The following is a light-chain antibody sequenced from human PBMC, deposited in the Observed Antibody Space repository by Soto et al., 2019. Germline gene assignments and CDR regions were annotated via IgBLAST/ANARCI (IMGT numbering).Light chain of an antibody. Sequence: QSALTQPASVSGSPGQSITISCTGTSSDVGGHNYVSWYQQHPGKAPKLMIQDVSNRPSAVSNRFSGSKSGNTAALTISGLQAEGEADYYCSSYTSSSPLVFGGGTKLTVL. CDR3: SSYTSSSPLV. CDR2: DVS. J-gene: IGLJ3*02. V-gene: IGLV2-14*03. CDR1: SSDVGGHNY.